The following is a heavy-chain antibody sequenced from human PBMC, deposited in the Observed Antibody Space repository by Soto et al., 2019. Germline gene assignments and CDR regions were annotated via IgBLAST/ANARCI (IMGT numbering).Heavy chain of an antibody. J-gene: IGHJ3*02. CDR3: ARGKLLWFGELFARARDAFDI. V-gene: IGHV4-34*01. CDR2: INHSGST. D-gene: IGHD3-10*01. Sequence: QVQLQQWGAGLLKPSETLSLTCAVYGGSFSGYYWSWIRQPPGKGLEWIGEINHSGSTNYNPSLKSRVTISVDTSKNQVSLKLSSVTAADTAVYYCARGKLLWFGELFARARDAFDIWGQGTMVTVSS. CDR1: GGSFSGYY.